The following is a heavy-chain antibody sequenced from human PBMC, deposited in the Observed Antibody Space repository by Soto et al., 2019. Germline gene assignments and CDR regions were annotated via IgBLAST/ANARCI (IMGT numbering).Heavy chain of an antibody. CDR1: GYTFTGYY. J-gene: IGHJ6*02. CDR3: ATGPYYDILTGYYQHFDYGMDV. D-gene: IGHD3-9*01. CDR2: INPNSGGT. Sequence: ASVKVSCKASGYTFTGYYMHWVRQAPGQGLEWMGWINPNSGGTNYAQKFQGRVTMTRDTYISTAYMELSRLRSDDTAVYYCATGPYYDILTGYYQHFDYGMDVWCQGTTVTVSS. V-gene: IGHV1-2*02.